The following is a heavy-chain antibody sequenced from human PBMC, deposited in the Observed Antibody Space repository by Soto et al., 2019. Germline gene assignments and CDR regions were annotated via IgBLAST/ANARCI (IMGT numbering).Heavy chain of an antibody. Sequence: GASVKVSCKASGYTFTGYYMHWVRQAPGQGLEWMGWINPNSGGTNYAQKFQGWVTMTRDTSISTAYMELSRLRSDDTAVYYCATSRVSIAVAGETEYYFDYWGQG. V-gene: IGHV1-2*04. CDR3: ATSRVSIAVAGETEYYFDY. CDR2: INPNSGGT. J-gene: IGHJ4*02. CDR1: GYTFTGYY. D-gene: IGHD6-19*01.